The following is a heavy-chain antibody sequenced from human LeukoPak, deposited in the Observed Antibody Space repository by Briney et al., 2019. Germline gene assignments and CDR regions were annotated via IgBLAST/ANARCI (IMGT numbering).Heavy chain of an antibody. V-gene: IGHV3-23*01. CDR2: ISGSGGST. J-gene: IGHJ4*02. CDR1: GFTFSSYA. D-gene: IGHD3-10*01. CDR3: AKSVGSGSYAFFDY. Sequence: PGGSLRLSCAASGFTFSSYAMSWVRQAPGKGLEWVSAISGSGGSTYYADSVKGRFTISRDNSKNTLCLQMNSLRAEDTAVYYCAKSVGSGSYAFFDYWGQGTLVTVSS.